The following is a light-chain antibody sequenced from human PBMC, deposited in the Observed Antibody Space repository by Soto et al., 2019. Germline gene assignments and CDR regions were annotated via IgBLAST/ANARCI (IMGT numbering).Light chain of an antibody. CDR1: QSVLFSSNNKNY. V-gene: IGKV4-1*01. Sequence: DIVMTQSPDSLAVSLGERATINCTSSQSVLFSSNNKNYLAWYQQKPGQPPKLLIYWASTRESGVPDRFSGSGSGTDFTLTISILQAEDVAVYYCQQYYSPPQTFGPGTKVDI. J-gene: IGKJ3*01. CDR2: WAS. CDR3: QQYYSPPQT.